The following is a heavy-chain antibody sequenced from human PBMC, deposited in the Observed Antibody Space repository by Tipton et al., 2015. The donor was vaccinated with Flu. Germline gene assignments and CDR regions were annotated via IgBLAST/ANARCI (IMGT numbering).Heavy chain of an antibody. V-gene: IGHV1-46*01. J-gene: IGHJ5*02. CDR1: GYTVTSYY. CDR2: INPSGGST. CDR3: AKGGSLLLFAYNWFDP. D-gene: IGHD2-15*01. Sequence: QVQLVQSGAEVKKPGASVKVSCKASGYTVTSYYMHWVRQAPGQGLEWMGIINPSGGSTSYAQKFQGRVTMTRDTSTSTVYMELSSLRSEDTAVYYCAKGGSLLLFAYNWFDPWGQGTPVTVS.